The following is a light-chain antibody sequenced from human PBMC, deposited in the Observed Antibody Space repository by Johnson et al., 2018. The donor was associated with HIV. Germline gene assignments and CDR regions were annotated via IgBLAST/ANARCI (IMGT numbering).Light chain of an antibody. Sequence: QSVLTQPPSVSAAPGQKVTISCSGGSSNIGDNYVSWYQQLPGTGPKLLIYENIKRPSGIPDRFSGSKYGTSATLGITGLQTGDEADYYCGTWDSILSALYVFGSGTTITVL. CDR3: GTWDSILSALYV. J-gene: IGLJ1*01. CDR2: ENI. V-gene: IGLV1-51*02. CDR1: SSNIGDNY.